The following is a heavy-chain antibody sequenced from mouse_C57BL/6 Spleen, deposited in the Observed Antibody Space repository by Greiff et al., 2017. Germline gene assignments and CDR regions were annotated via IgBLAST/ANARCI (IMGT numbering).Heavy chain of an antibody. V-gene: IGHV5-4*01. CDR3: ARDEDYYGSSLWYFDV. Sequence: DVMLVESGGGLVKPGGSLKLSCAASGFTFSSYAMSWVRQTPEKRLEWVATISDGGSYTYYPDNVKGRFTISRDNAKNNLYLQMSHLKSEDTAMYYCARDEDYYGSSLWYFDVWGTGTTVTVSS. J-gene: IGHJ1*03. D-gene: IGHD1-1*01. CDR2: ISDGGSYT. CDR1: GFTFSSYA.